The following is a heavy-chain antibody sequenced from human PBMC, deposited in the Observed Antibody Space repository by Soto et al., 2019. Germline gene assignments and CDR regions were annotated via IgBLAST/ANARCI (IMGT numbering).Heavy chain of an antibody. CDR2: IYYSGST. V-gene: IGHV4-31*03. D-gene: IGHD3-10*01. CDR1: GGSISSGGYY. Sequence: PSETLSLTCTVSGGSISSGGYYWSWIRQHPGKGLEWIGYIYYSGSTYYNPSLKSRVTISVDTSKNQFSLKLSSVTAADTAVYYCARARWFGESNPNYGMDVWGQGTTVTVSS. CDR3: ARARWFGESNPNYGMDV. J-gene: IGHJ6*02.